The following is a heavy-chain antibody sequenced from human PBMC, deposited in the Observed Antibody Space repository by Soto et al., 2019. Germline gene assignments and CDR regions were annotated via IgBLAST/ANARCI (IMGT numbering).Heavy chain of an antibody. Sequence: GGSLRLSCAASGFTFSSYSMNWVRQAPGKGLEWVSYISSSSSTIYYADSVKGRFTISRDNAKNSLYLQMNSLRAEDTAVYYCARGGSSLDYWGQGTLVTVSS. CDR1: GFTFSSYS. V-gene: IGHV3-48*01. J-gene: IGHJ4*02. D-gene: IGHD6-13*01. CDR3: ARGGSSLDY. CDR2: ISSSSSTI.